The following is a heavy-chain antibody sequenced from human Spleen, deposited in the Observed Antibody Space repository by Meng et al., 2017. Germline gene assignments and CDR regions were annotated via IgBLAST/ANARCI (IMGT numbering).Heavy chain of an antibody. CDR2: IIPTLGIG. J-gene: IGHJ4*01. D-gene: IGHD2-8*01. CDR3: ATDPNGGYITYY. Sequence: QVQLVQSGGEVKKPGSSVKVSCKASGGTFSSYVISWVRQAPGQGLEWMGGIIPTLGIGKYAQKFQGRVTITADKSTTTAYMELSSLRSDDTAIYYCATDPNGGYITYYWGHGTLVTVSS. CDR1: GGTFSSYV. V-gene: IGHV1-69*10.